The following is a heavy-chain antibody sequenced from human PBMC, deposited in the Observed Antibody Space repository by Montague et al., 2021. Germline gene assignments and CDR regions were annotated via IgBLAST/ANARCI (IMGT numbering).Heavy chain of an antibody. CDR2: IYHSGST. D-gene: IGHD2-2*03. Sequence: SETLSLTCSVSGGSISSYYWTWIRQSPGKGLEWIGHIYHSGSTDXNPSLKSRVTILVDTSKEQFSLKLNSVTAADTAVYYCARDNGYCNITSCSPLTYWGQGTLVTVSS. CDR1: GGSISSYY. CDR3: ARDNGYCNITSCSPLTY. J-gene: IGHJ4*02. V-gene: IGHV4-59*12.